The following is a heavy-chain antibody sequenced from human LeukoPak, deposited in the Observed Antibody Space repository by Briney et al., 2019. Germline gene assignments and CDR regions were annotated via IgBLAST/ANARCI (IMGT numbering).Heavy chain of an antibody. J-gene: IGHJ1*01. CDR2: ISGGSGTI. CDR3: ATYYYGSDVYFQH. Sequence: GGSLRLSCAASGFTFSSYSMNWVRQAPGQGLEWVSYISGGSGTIYYADSVKGRFTISRDNAKNSLYLEMNSLRDEGTAVYYCATYYYGSDVYFQHWGQGTLVTVSS. V-gene: IGHV3-48*02. CDR1: GFTFSSYS. D-gene: IGHD3-10*01.